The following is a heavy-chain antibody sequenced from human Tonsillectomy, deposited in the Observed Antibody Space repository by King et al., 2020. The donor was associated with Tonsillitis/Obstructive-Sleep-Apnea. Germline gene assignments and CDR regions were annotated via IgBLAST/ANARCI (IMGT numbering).Heavy chain of an antibody. J-gene: IGHJ6*03. V-gene: IGHV3-23*04. Sequence: DVQLVESGGGLVQPGGSLRLSCAASGFTFSSYAMSWVRQAPGKGLKWVSAISVSGGSTYYADSVKGRFTISRDNSKNTLYLQMNSLRAEDTAVYYCARAPPAILYSYMDVWGKGTTVTVSS. CDR2: ISVSGGST. CDR1: GFTFSSYA. CDR3: ARAPPAILYSYMDV.